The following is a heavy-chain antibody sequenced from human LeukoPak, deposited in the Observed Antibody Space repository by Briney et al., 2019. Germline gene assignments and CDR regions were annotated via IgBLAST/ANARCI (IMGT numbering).Heavy chain of an antibody. V-gene: IGHV3-66*02. Sequence: GGSLRLSCAASGFTVSRNYMSWVRQAPGKGLEWVSVLYSGGSTYYTDSVKGRFTISRDNSKNTLFLQMNSLRVEDTAVYYCARDYLVVAAAMWWFDPWGQGTLVTVSS. D-gene: IGHD2-2*01. CDR2: LYSGGST. CDR1: GFTVSRNY. J-gene: IGHJ5*02. CDR3: ARDYLVVAAAMWWFDP.